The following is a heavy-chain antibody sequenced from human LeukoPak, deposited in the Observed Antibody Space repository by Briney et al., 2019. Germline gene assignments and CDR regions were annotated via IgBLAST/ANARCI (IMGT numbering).Heavy chain of an antibody. D-gene: IGHD6-6*01. V-gene: IGHV3-66*01. J-gene: IGHJ4*02. CDR2: IYSGGST. Sequence: PGGSLRLSCAASGFTVSSNYMSWVRQAPGKGLEWVSVIYSGGSTYYADSVKGRFTISRDNSKNTLYLQMNSLRAEDTAVYYCAKDRVKSSSLLDYWGQGTLVTVSS. CDR3: AKDRVKSSSLLDY. CDR1: GFTVSSNY.